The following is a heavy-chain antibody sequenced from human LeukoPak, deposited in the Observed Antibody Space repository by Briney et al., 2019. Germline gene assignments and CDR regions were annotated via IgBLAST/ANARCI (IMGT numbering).Heavy chain of an antibody. D-gene: IGHD6-19*01. V-gene: IGHV3-23*01. CDR1: GFTFSSYA. CDR3: AKAQAIAVAGTGRFDP. CDR2: ISGSGGST. J-gene: IGHJ5*02. Sequence: GGSLRLSCAASGFTFSSYAMSWVRQAPGKGLEWVSAISGSGGSTYYADSVKGRFTISRDNSKNTLYLQMNSLRAEDTAVYYCAKAQAIAVAGTGRFDPWGQGTLVTVSS.